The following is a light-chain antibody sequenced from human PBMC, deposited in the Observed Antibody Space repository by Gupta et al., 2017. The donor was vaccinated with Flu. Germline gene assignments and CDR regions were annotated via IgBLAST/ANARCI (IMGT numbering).Light chain of an antibody. V-gene: IGKV3-15*01. J-gene: IGKJ2*03. CDR2: GVS. CDR3: QQYNNWPYS. Sequence: EIVMTHAPATLSVSRGERATLSCRVSQGVSSNLAWYQQKPGQAPKLLIYGVSTRASGIPARFSGSGSGTEFTLTISSLQSEDFAVYYCQQYNNWPYSFGQGTKLEIK. CDR1: QGVSSN.